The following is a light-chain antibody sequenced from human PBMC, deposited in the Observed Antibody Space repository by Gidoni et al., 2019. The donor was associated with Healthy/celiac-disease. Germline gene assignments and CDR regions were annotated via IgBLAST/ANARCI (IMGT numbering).Light chain of an antibody. CDR2: AAS. V-gene: IGKV1-39*01. CDR3: QQSYSTPLT. J-gene: IGKJ4*01. CDR1: QSISSY. Sequence: EIQMTQSPSSLSASVGDRVTITCRASQSISSYLNWYQQKPGKDPKLLIYAASSLQSGVPSRFSGSGSGTDFTLTISNLQPEDFATYYCQQSYSTPLTFXGXTKVEIK.